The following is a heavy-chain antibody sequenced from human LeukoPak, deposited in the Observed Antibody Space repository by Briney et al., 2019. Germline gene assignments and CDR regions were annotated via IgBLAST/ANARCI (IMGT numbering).Heavy chain of an antibody. D-gene: IGHD4-11*01. J-gene: IGHJ6*03. CDR2: IKQDGSEK. CDR1: GFTFSTYR. V-gene: IGHV3-7*01. CDR3: TRVEETATTAAIIRKYSYYYYYMDV. Sequence: PSGGSLRLSCAASGFTFSTYRMSWVRQAPGKGLEWVANIKQDGSEKHYVDSVKGRFTISRDNAKNSLYLQMSSLRAEDTAVYYCTRVEETATTAAIIRKYSYYYYYMDVWGKGNTVTVSS.